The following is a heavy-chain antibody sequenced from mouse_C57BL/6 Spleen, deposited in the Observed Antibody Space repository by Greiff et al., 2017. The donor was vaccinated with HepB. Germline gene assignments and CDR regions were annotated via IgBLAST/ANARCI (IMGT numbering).Heavy chain of an antibody. CDR3: AILIYYGNYVSDY. CDR2: IWRGGST. Sequence: VQLQQSGPGLVQPSQSLSITCTVSGFSLTSYGVHWVRQSPGKGLEWLGVIWRGGSTDYNAAFMSRLSITKDNSKSQVFFKMNSLQADDTAIYYGAILIYYGNYVSDYWGQGTTLTVSS. CDR1: GFSLTSYG. J-gene: IGHJ2*01. V-gene: IGHV2-5*01. D-gene: IGHD2-1*01.